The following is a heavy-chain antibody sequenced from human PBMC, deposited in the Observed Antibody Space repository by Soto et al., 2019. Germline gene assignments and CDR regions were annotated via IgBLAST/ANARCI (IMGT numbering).Heavy chain of an antibody. CDR3: AKEPVSITIFGVSGMDV. V-gene: IGHV4-30-4*01. J-gene: IGHJ6*02. Sequence: PSETLSLTCTVSGGSLSSGYYYWSWILQPSGKGTGWIGYSYYSWRTYYNPSLKSRVNISVDTSKSQFSLKLSSVTAAETAVYYCAKEPVSITIFGVSGMDVWGQGTTVAVSS. CDR2: SYYSWRT. D-gene: IGHD3-3*01. CDR1: GGSLSSGYYY.